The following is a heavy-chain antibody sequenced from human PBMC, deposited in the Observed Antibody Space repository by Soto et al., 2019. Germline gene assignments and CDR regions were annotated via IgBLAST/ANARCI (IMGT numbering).Heavy chain of an antibody. CDR1: GGSFSGYY. J-gene: IGHJ5*02. CDR2: INHSGSP. V-gene: IGHV4-34*01. Sequence: SETLSLTCPVYGGSFSGYYWSWLRQPPGKGLEWIGEINHSGSPNYNPSLKSRVTISVDTSKNQFSLKMTSVTAADTAVYYCATANWSHHYFDPWGQGTLVTVS. CDR3: ATANWSHHYFDP. D-gene: IGHD1-1*01.